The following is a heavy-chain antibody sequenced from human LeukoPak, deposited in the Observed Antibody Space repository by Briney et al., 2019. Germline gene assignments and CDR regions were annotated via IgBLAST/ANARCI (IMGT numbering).Heavy chain of an antibody. Sequence: GGSLRLSCAASGFTFSSYAMSWVRQAPGEGLEWVSAISGSGGSTYYADSVKGRFTISRDNSRNTLYLQMNSLRAEDTAVYYCARNSSPLDYWGQGTLVTVSS. J-gene: IGHJ4*02. CDR3: ARNSSPLDY. V-gene: IGHV3-23*01. CDR1: GFTFSSYA. D-gene: IGHD6-6*01. CDR2: ISGSGGST.